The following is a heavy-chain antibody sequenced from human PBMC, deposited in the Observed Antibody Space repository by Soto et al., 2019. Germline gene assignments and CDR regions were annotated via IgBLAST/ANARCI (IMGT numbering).Heavy chain of an antibody. CDR1: GASITSGHL. V-gene: IGHV4-4*02. D-gene: IGHD2-21*02. Sequence: QVQLQESGPRLVRPSGALSLTCSVSGASITSGHLWTLVRQSPGKGLVWIGAISDPGSAYSNPSLKSRVSLSLDKSQNQFSMRLTSVTAADTAIYYCTRATDAITGGSHYMALDDDLVTGLDVWGPGTTVAVSS. J-gene: IGHJ6*02. CDR3: TRATDAITGGSHYMALDDDLVTGLDV. CDR2: ISDPGSA.